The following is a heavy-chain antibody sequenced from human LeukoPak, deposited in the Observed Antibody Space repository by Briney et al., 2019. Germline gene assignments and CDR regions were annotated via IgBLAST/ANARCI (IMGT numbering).Heavy chain of an antibody. Sequence: SQTLSLTCPVSRRSANIPTYYSTWIRHHPGEGLEWIGFMLYNPDTFLNPSLHNRISISLDPSQHQFSLTLSPLTSPESALYDCAIHWGLTTAPPNRYFDNWRQGMLVSVSS. CDR1: RRSANIPTYY. CDR2: MLYNPDT. J-gene: IGHJ4*02. CDR3: AIHWGLTTAPPNRYFDN. D-gene: IGHD1-1*01. V-gene: IGHV4-31*03.